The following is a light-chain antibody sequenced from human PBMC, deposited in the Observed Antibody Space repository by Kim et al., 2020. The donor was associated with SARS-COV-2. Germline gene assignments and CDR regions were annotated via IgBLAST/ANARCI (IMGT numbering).Light chain of an antibody. J-gene: IGKJ1*01. CDR1: QGISNA. CDR2: GAS. CDR3: QKYSIYWT. Sequence: DIQMTQSPSTLSASVGDRVTITCRASQGISNALAWYQQKPGNAPKLLIYGASNLERAVPSRFSGSGSGTEFTLTITSLQPDDVATYYCQKYSIYWTFGQGTKVDIK. V-gene: IGKV1-5*01.